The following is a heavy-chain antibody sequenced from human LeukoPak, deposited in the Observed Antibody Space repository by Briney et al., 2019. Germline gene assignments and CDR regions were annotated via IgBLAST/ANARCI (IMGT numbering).Heavy chain of an antibody. CDR3: ARDRDGCTVFDY. V-gene: IGHV5-51*01. D-gene: IGHD5-24*01. Sequence: GXSLQISCEGSGSIFTSYWIGWGRQLPGKGLEWMGIIYPGDSDTRYSPSFQGQVTISADKSISTAYLQWSSLKASDTAMYCCARDRDGCTVFDYWGQGTLVTVSS. CDR2: IYPGDSDT. CDR1: GSIFTSYW. J-gene: IGHJ4*02.